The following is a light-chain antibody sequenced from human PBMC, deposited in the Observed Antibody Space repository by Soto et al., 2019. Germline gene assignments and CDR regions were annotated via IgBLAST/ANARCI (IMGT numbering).Light chain of an antibody. CDR2: DVT. CDR3: HAYNSSSDHLV. V-gene: IGLV2-14*01. Sequence: QSALTQPASVSGSPGQSITISCTGTSSDVGGYNYVSWYQQNPGKAPKLVIYDVTNRPSGVSNRFSGSKSGNTASLTISGLQAGDEADYYCHAYNSSSDHLVFGGGTKLTVL. CDR1: SSDVGGYNY. J-gene: IGLJ2*01.